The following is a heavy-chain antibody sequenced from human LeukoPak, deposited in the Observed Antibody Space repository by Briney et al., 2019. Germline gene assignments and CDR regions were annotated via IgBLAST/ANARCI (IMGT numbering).Heavy chain of an antibody. Sequence: SQTLSLTCTVSGGSISSGDYYWSWIRQPPGKGLEWIGYIYYSGSTYYNPSLKSRVTISVDTSKNQFSLKLSSVTAADTGAYYLARPHLVRGVITTGYWGQGTLVTVSS. D-gene: IGHD3-10*01. CDR2: IYYSGST. J-gene: IGHJ4*02. CDR1: GGSISSGDYY. V-gene: IGHV4-30-4*01. CDR3: ARPHLVRGVITTGY.